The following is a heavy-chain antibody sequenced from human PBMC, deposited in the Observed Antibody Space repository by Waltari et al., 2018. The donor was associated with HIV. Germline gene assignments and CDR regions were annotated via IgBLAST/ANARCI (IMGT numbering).Heavy chain of an antibody. CDR3: SKLVLGTTSRYLAA. V-gene: IGHV4-39*02. D-gene: IGHD1-26*01. Sequence: QVQLQESGPGLVKPSETLSLVCSGSVGSIKNPADYWAWIRQPPGKGFEWIGTIYSAGNTYYKTSYKSARQSRITTSADTSKNHFYLRLTLVTAAGTAVYFCSKLVLGTTSRYLAARGRGTLVTVSS. J-gene: IGHJ2*01. CDR2: IYSAGNT. CDR1: VGSIKNPADY.